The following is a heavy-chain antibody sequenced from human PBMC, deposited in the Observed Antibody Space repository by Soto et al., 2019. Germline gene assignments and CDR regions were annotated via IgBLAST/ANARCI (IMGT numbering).Heavy chain of an antibody. CDR1: GYTFTSYD. Sequence: QVQLVQSGAEVKKPGASVKVSCKASGYTFTSYDINWVRQATGQGLEWMGWMNPNSGNTGYAQKFQGRVTMTRNTSISTAYMELSSLRSEDTAVYYCARGLWIRIAAGDWFDPWGQGTLVTVSS. J-gene: IGHJ5*02. CDR2: MNPNSGNT. CDR3: ARGLWIRIAAGDWFDP. V-gene: IGHV1-8*01. D-gene: IGHD6-25*01.